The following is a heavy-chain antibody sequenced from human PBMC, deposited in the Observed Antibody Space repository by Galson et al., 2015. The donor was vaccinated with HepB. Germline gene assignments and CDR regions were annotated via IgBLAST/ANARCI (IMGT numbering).Heavy chain of an antibody. D-gene: IGHD6-13*01. CDR3: AKDRSAAAAFLFDY. CDR1: GFTFSNYG. CDR2: ISYDGSNK. J-gene: IGHJ4*02. Sequence: SLRLSCAASGFTFSNYGMHWVRQTPGKGLEWVAVISYDGSNKYYADSVKGRFTISRDNSKNTLYLQMNSLRAEDTAVYYCAKDRSAAAAFLFDYWGQGTLVTVSS. V-gene: IGHV3-30*18.